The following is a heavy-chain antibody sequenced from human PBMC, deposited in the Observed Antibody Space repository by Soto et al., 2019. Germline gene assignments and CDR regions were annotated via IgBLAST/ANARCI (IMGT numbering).Heavy chain of an antibody. J-gene: IGHJ4*02. Sequence: EVQLVESGGGLVQPGGSLRLSCAASGFTFSTYWMHWVRQVPGKGREWVSRMSSDGSSTAYADSVRGRFIISRDNAKNTLYLQMNSLRVDDTAVYYCARGTVRDHDFGDHWGLGTVVAVSS. V-gene: IGHV3-74*01. CDR3: ARGTVRDHDFGDH. CDR2: MSSDGSST. CDR1: GFTFSTYW. D-gene: IGHD4-17*01.